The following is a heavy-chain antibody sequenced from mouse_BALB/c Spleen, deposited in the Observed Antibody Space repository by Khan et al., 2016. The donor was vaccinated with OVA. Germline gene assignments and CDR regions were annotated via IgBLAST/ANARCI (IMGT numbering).Heavy chain of an antibody. CDR1: GYSIISGYG. V-gene: IGHV3-2*02. CDR2: ISHSGST. J-gene: IGHJ2*01. Sequence: EVQLVESGPGLVKPSQSLSLTCTVTGYSIISGYGWNWIRQFPGNKLEWMGYISHSGSTNYNPSLKSRISITRDTSKNQFFLQLNSVTTEDTATYYCARTARIKYWGQGTTLTVSS. CDR3: ARTARIKY. D-gene: IGHD1-2*01.